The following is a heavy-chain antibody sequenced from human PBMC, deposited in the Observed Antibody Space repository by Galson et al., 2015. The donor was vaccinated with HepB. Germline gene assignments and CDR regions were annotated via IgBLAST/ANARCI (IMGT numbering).Heavy chain of an antibody. J-gene: IGHJ3*02. V-gene: IGHV5-51*01. CDR3: ASTSRPSLPYYYGSGSSDLGDAFDI. CDR1: GYSFTSYW. D-gene: IGHD3-10*01. Sequence: QSGAEVKKPGESLRISCKGSGYSFTSYWIGWVRQMPGKGLEWMGIIYPGDSDTRYSPSFQGQVTISADKSISTAYLQWSSLKASDTAMYYCASTSRPSLPYYYGSGSSDLGDAFDIWGQGTMVTVSS. CDR2: IYPGDSDT.